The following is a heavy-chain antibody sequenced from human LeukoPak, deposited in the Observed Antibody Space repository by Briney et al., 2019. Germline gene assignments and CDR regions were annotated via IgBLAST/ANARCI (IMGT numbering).Heavy chain of an antibody. D-gene: IGHD5-12*01. J-gene: IGHJ4*02. Sequence: SVKVSCKASGGTFSSYAISWVRQAPGQGLEWMGGIIPIFGTATYAQKCQGRVSITTDESTSTAYMELSSLRSEDTAVYYCARGVPALKWLRFDYGGQGTLVTVSS. CDR2: IIPIFGTA. CDR1: GGTFSSYA. CDR3: ARGVPALKWLRFDY. V-gene: IGHV1-69*05.